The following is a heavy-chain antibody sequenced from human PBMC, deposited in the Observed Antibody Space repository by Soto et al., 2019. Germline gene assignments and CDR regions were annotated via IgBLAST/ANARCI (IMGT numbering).Heavy chain of an antibody. CDR2: ISGSGGST. CDR3: AEEEGDDPWWPSDP. J-gene: IGHJ5*02. V-gene: IGHV3-23*01. D-gene: IGHD2-15*01. Sequence: PGLSMRLPYAASECTISSHGMSWVRQAPKKGLEWVSAISGSGGSTYYADSVKRRLTISRNNSQNTLNLQMNSQRAEDTAVYYYAEEEGDDPWWPSDPWGQGTLVTVTS. CDR1: ECTISSHG.